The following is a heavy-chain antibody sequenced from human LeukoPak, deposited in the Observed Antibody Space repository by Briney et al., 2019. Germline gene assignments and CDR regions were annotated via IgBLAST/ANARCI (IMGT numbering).Heavy chain of an antibody. J-gene: IGHJ4*02. CDR1: GYTLTELS. Sequence: ASVKVSCKVSGYTLTELSMHWVRQAPGKGLEWMGGFDPEDGETIYAQKFQGRVTMTEDTSTDTAYMELSSLRSEDTAVYYCATEVTMVREVIGYFDYWGQGTLVTVSS. CDR3: ATEVTMVREVIGYFDY. CDR2: FDPEDGET. D-gene: IGHD3-10*01. V-gene: IGHV1-24*01.